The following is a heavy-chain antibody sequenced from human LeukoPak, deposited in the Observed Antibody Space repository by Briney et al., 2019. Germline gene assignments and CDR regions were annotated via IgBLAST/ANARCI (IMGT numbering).Heavy chain of an antibody. Sequence: GSVKVSCKASGYTFTSYGISWVRQAPGQGLEWMGWISAYNGNTNYAQKLQGRVTMTTDTSTSTAYMELRSLRSDDTAVYYCAREGRGYCSSTSCFSLNWFDPWGQGTLVTVSS. D-gene: IGHD2-2*01. CDR3: AREGRGYCSSTSCFSLNWFDP. J-gene: IGHJ5*02. V-gene: IGHV1-18*01. CDR2: ISAYNGNT. CDR1: GYTFTSYG.